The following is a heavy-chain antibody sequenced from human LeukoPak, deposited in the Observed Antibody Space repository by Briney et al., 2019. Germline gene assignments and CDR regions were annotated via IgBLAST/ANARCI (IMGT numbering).Heavy chain of an antibody. CDR2: ISDSGRST. CDR1: GFTFGNYA. D-gene: IGHD4-23*01. CDR3: SRDAPGNSHTLDY. V-gene: IGHV3-23*01. J-gene: IGHJ4*02. Sequence: PGGSLRLSCAASGFTFGNYAMGWVRQAPGEGLEWVSAISDSGRSTYYADSVKGRFTISRDNSKSAVYLQMNSLRAEDTAIYYCSRDAPGNSHTLDYWGQGTLVTVSS.